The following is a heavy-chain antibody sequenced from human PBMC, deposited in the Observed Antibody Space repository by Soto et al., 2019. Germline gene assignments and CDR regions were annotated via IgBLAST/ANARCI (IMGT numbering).Heavy chain of an antibody. V-gene: IGHV4-4*02. CDR1: GGSISSTNW. CDR2: IYHSGST. Sequence: QVQLQESGPGLVKPSGTLSLTCAVSGGSISSTNWWSWVRQPPGKGLEWIGEIYHSGSTNYNPSLNSRVTISVDKSKNQFSLSLSSVTAADTAVYYCARDGQQQLASDYWGQGTLVTVSS. CDR3: ARDGQQQLASDY. D-gene: IGHD6-13*01. J-gene: IGHJ4*02.